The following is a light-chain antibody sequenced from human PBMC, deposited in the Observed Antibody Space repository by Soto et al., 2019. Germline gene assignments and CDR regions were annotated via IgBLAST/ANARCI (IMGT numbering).Light chain of an antibody. Sequence: DIQMTQSPSTLSASVVHSVTITCLASQSISNWLAWYQQKPGKAPNPLIYDASSLESGVPSRFSGSGSGTEFTLTISSLQPDDFATYYCQQYNTYPWTFGQGTKVDIK. CDR1: QSISNW. CDR3: QQYNTYPWT. V-gene: IGKV1-5*01. J-gene: IGKJ1*01. CDR2: DAS.